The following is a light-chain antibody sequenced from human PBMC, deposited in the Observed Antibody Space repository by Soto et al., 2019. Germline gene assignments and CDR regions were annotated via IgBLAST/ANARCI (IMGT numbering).Light chain of an antibody. V-gene: IGLV1-40*01. Sequence: QSVLTQPTSVSGAPGQRVTISCTGSSSNIGAGYDVHWYQQLPGTAPKLLIYGNSNRPSGVPDRFSGSKSGTSASLAITGLQAEDEADYYCQSYDSSLSGSYVFGTGTQLTVL. J-gene: IGLJ1*01. CDR2: GNS. CDR3: QSYDSSLSGSYV. CDR1: SSNIGAGYD.